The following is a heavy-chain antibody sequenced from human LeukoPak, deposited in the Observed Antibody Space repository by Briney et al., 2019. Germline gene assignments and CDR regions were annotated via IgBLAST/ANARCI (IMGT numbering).Heavy chain of an antibody. CDR1: GFTFSSYA. D-gene: IGHD3-9*01. V-gene: IGHV3-30*04. Sequence: AGRSLRLSCAASGFTFSSYAMHWVRQAPGKGLEWVAVISYDGSNKYYADSVKGRFTISRDNSKNTLYLQVNSLRAEDTAVYYCARVEEGLYVLRYFDRMDVWGKGTTVTVSS. CDR2: ISYDGSNK. CDR3: ARVEEGLYVLRYFDRMDV. J-gene: IGHJ6*04.